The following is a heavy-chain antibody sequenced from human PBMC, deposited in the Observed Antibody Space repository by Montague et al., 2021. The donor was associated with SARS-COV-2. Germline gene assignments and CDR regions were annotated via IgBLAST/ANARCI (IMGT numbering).Heavy chain of an antibody. V-gene: IGHV4-34*01. Sequence: SETLSLTCAVYGGSFSGYYWSWIRQPPGKGLEWIGEMNHSGSTNYNPSLKSRVTISVDTSKNQFSLKLSSVTAADTAVYYCARGYQLRFLKWSSRQSTIDYWGQGTLVTVSS. D-gene: IGHD3-3*01. CDR2: MNHSGST. CDR3: ARGYQLRFLKWSSRQSTIDY. CDR1: GGSFSGYY. J-gene: IGHJ4*02.